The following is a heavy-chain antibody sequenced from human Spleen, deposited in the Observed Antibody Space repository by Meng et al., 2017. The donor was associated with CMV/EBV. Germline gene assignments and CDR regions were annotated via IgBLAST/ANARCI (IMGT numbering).Heavy chain of an antibody. D-gene: IGHD2-2*01. CDR1: GYTFTNYF. CDR2: ISPYSGGT. V-gene: IGHV1-2*02. Sequence: ASVKVSCKASGYTFTNYFLHWVRQAPGQGLEWMGWISPYSGGTNYAQKFQGRVTMTTDTSTSTAYMELRSLRSDDTAVYYCARGLGVFVVVPAAMDVWGQGTTVTVSS. J-gene: IGHJ6*02. CDR3: ARGLGVFVVVPAAMDV.